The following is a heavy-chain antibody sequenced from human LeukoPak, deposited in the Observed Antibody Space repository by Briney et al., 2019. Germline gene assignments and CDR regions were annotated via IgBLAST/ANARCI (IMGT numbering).Heavy chain of an antibody. CDR1: GGSISSYY. J-gene: IGHJ2*01. CDR2: SYYSGST. CDR3: ARQQGGGYWYFDL. V-gene: IGHV4-59*08. Sequence: KPSETLSLTCSVSGGSISSYYWSWIRQPPGKGLEYIGYSYYSGSTDYNPSLKSRVTISVDTSKNHFSLTLSSVTAADTAAYYCARQQGGGYWYFDLWGRGTLVTVSS.